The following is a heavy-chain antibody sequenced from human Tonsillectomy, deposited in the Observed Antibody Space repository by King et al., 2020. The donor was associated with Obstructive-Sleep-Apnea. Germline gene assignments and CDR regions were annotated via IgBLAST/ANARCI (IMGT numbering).Heavy chain of an antibody. CDR2: INPNSGGT. D-gene: IGHD6-13*01. CDR1: GYTFTGYY. V-gene: IGHV1-2*02. CDR3: ARDRSSSWPDY. Sequence: VQLVESGAEVKKPGASVKVSCKASGYTFTGYYMHWVRQAPGQGLEWMGWINPNSGGTNYPQKFQGRVTMTRETSISTAYMELSRLRSDDTAVYYCARDRSSSWPDYWGQGTLVTVSS. J-gene: IGHJ4*02.